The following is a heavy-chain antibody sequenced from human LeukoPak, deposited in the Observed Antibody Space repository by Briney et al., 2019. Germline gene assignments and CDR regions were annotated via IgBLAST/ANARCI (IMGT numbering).Heavy chain of an antibody. Sequence: GGSLRLSCAASGLTFSSYWMHWVRQAPGKGLVWVSSINTDGSTTTYADSVKGRFTISRDNAKNTLYLQMNSLRAEDTAVYYCAKDTCSGGSCYGQAFDYWGQGTLVTVSS. J-gene: IGHJ4*02. CDR3: AKDTCSGGSCYGQAFDY. D-gene: IGHD2-15*01. CDR1: GLTFSSYW. CDR2: INTDGSTT. V-gene: IGHV3-74*01.